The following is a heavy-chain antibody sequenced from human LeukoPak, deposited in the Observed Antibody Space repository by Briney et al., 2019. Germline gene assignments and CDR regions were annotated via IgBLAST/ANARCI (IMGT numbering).Heavy chain of an antibody. CDR2: INPNSAGT. V-gene: IGHV1-2*02. CDR3: ARAAWSATSKFDS. D-gene: IGHD6-13*01. J-gene: IGHJ5*01. CDR1: GYTFTDYY. Sequence: GASVPVSCKASGYTFTDYYLHWLRQDPGQGLEWVGWINPNSAGTEYAQEFQGRVTMTRDTSNSTAYMELSRLRPDDTAVYYCARAAWSATSKFDSWGQGTRVPVSS.